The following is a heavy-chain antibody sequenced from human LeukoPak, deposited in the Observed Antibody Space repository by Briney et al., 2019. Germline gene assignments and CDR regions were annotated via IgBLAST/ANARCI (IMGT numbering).Heavy chain of an antibody. J-gene: IGHJ4*02. V-gene: IGHV4-30-2*01. CDR2: IYHSGST. Sequence: SETLSLTCAVSGGSISSGGYSWSWLRQPPGKGLEWIGYIYHSGSTYYNPSRKSRVTISVDRSKNQFSLKLSSVTAADTAVYYCARGGFFYDILTGYYKAGHFDYWGQGTLVTVSS. CDR1: GGSISSGGYS. D-gene: IGHD3-9*01. CDR3: ARGGFFYDILTGYYKAGHFDY.